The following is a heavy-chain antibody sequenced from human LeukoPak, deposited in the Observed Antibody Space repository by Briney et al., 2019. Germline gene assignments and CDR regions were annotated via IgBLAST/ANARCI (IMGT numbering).Heavy chain of an antibody. CDR3: ARESGYSGYDPLDY. CDR1: GFSFSTYS. V-gene: IGHV3-48*02. J-gene: IGHJ4*02. Sequence: GGSLRLSCAASGFSFSTYSMDWIRQAPGKGLEWVSYISSSSSAIYYADSVKGRFTISRDNAKNSLYLQMNSLRDEDTAVYYCARESGYSGYDPLDYWGQGTLVTVSS. D-gene: IGHD5-12*01. CDR2: ISSSSSAI.